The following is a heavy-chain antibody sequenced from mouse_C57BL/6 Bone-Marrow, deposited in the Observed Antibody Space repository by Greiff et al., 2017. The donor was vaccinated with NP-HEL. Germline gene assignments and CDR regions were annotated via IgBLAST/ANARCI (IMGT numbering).Heavy chain of an antibody. J-gene: IGHJ2*01. CDR2: INPNNGGT. D-gene: IGHD3-2*02. Sequence: QVQLQQPGTELVQPGASVKLSCKASGYTFTSYWMHWLKQRPGQGLEWIGNINPNNGGTNDNEKFKTKATLTVDKSSSTAYMQLSSLKSEDSAVYYCARDSGYAFDYWGQGTTLTVSS. CDR3: ARDSGYAFDY. V-gene: IGHV1-53*01. CDR1: GYTFTSYW.